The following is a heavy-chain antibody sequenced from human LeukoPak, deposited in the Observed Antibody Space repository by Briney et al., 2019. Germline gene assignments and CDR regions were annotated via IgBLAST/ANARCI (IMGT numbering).Heavy chain of an antibody. CDR1: GFPLSSHN. CDR3: ARNYDFWSSPRGYMDV. CDR2: ISTSSSFI. Sequence: GSLRLSCATSGFPLSSHNMRWVRQTPGKGLEWVLSISTSSSFIYYADSLKGRFTISRDNARNSLYLQMNSLRAEDTAVYYCARNYDFWSSPRGYMDVWGKGTTVTVSS. V-gene: IGHV3-21*01. J-gene: IGHJ6*03. D-gene: IGHD3-3*01.